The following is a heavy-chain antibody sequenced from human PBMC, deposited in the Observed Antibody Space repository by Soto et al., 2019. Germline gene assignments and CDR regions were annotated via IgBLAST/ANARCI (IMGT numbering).Heavy chain of an antibody. CDR3: ARDSGHYYRSDAFDK. CDR2: IIPIFGTA. Sequence: GASVKVSCKASGGTFSSYAISWVRQAPGQGLEWMGGIIPIFGTANYAQKFQGRVTITADKSTSTAYMELSSLRSEDTAVYYCARDSGHYYRSDAFDKWGQGTMVTVSS. J-gene: IGHJ3*02. V-gene: IGHV1-69*06. D-gene: IGHD1-26*01. CDR1: GGTFSSYA.